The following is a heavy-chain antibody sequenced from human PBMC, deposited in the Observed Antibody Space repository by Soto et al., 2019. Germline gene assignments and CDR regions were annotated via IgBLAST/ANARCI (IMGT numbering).Heavy chain of an antibody. V-gene: IGHV4-4*02. J-gene: IGHJ6*02. CDR3: ARDDNIVVVSTSLGDMDV. Sequence: SETLSLTCAVYGGSISSNKWWSWVRQPPGKGLEWIGEIYHSVSTNYNPSLKSRVTISLDKSKNQFSLKLTSVTAADSAVYYCARDDNIVVVSTSLGDMDVWGQGTTVTLYS. CDR2: IYHSVST. CDR1: GGSISSNKW. D-gene: IGHD2-2*01.